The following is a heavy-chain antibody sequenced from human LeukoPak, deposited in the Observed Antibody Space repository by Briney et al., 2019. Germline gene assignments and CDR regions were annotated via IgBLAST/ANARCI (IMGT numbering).Heavy chain of an antibody. CDR2: ISSSSSYI. V-gene: IGHV3-21*01. CDR1: GFTFSSYT. Sequence: GGSLRLSCAASGFTFSSYTMNWVRQAPGKGLEWVSSISSSSSYIYYADSVKGRFTISRDNAKNSLYLQMNSLRAEDTAVYYCARGLDTMVRGVLTYWGQGTLVTVSS. CDR3: ARGLDTMVRGVLTY. D-gene: IGHD3-10*01. J-gene: IGHJ4*02.